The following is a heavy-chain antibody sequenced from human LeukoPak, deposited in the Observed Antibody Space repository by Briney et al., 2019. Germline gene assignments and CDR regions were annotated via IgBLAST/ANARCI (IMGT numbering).Heavy chain of an antibody. J-gene: IGHJ6*02. V-gene: IGHV4-4*07. CDR3: ARDRYYDSSGYYFSPLDV. D-gene: IGHD3-22*01. CDR2: IYTSGST. Sequence: SETLSLTCTVSGGSISSYYWSWIRQPAGKGLEWIERIYTSGSTNYNPSLKSRVTMSVDTSKNQFSLKLSSVTAADTAVYYCARDRYYDSSGYYFSPLDVWGQGTTVTVYS. CDR1: GGSISSYY.